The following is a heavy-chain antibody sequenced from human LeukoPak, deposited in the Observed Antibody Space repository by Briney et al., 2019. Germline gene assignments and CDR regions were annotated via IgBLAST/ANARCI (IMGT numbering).Heavy chain of an antibody. CDR2: ISGSGGST. D-gene: IGHD1-26*01. CDR3: AKAQSGSRPVYYFDY. J-gene: IGHJ4*02. CDR1: GFTFSNCA. Sequence: GGSLRLSCAASGFTFSNCAMSWVRQAPGKGLEWVSVISGSGGSTYYADSVKGRFTISRDNSKNTLYLQMNSLRAEDTAVYYCAKAQSGSRPVYYFDYWGQGTLVTVSS. V-gene: IGHV3-23*01.